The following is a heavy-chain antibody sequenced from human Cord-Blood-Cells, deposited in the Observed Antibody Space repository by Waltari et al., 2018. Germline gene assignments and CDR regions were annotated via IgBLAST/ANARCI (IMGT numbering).Heavy chain of an antibody. D-gene: IGHD6-13*01. CDR1: GYSFTSYW. J-gene: IGHJ4*02. CDR3: ATASGIAAAGVAFDY. CDR2: IYPGDSDT. Sequence: EVQLVQSGAEVKKPGESLKISCKGSGYSFTSYWIGWVRQMPGKGLEWMGIIYPGDSDTRYSPSVQGQVTISADKSISTAYLQWSSLKASDTAMYYCATASGIAAAGVAFDYWGQGTLVTVSS. V-gene: IGHV5-51*01.